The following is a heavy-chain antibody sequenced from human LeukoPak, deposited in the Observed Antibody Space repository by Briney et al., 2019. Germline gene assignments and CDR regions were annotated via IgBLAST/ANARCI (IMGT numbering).Heavy chain of an antibody. CDR3: AKCIVGAYSMLYAFDI. D-gene: IGHD1-26*01. Sequence: PGGSLRLTCAASGFTFSSYAMHWVRQAPGKGLEWVAVISYDGSNKYYADSVKGRFTISRDNSKNTLYLQMNGLRAEDTAVYYCAKCIVGAYSMLYAFDIWGQGTMVTVSS. J-gene: IGHJ3*02. CDR1: GFTFSSYA. V-gene: IGHV3-30*01. CDR2: ISYDGSNK.